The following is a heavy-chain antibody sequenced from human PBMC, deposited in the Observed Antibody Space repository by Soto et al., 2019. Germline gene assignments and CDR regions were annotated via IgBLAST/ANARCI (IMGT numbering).Heavy chain of an antibody. V-gene: IGHV4-59*01. CDR3: ARPYYDTTGYGLDP. CDR1: GASISTDY. D-gene: IGHD3-22*01. J-gene: IGHJ5*02. CDR2: IYYGGSI. Sequence: QVQLQESGPGLVKPSETLSLTCTVSGASISTDYWSWIRQSPGKGLEWLGYIYYGGSINYNPSLKRRVIISVDTSKTQFFLRLSSVTTADTAVYYCARPYYDTTGYGLDPWGQGTLVTVSS.